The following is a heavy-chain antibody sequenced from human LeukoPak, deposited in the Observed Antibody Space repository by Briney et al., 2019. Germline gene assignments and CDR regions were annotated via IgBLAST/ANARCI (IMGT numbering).Heavy chain of an antibody. D-gene: IGHD3-3*01. V-gene: IGHV3-23*01. CDR3: AKGGIEKFGMVPDWFDP. J-gene: IGHJ5*02. Sequence: GGFLRLSCAASGFTFNNFAMSWVRQAPGRGLEWITSIVASGASPFYPDSVKGRFTISRDISKNTLYLQMNSLRVEDTAIYYRAKGGIEKFGMVPDWFDPWGQGTLVTVSS. CDR1: GFTFNNFA. CDR2: IVASGASP.